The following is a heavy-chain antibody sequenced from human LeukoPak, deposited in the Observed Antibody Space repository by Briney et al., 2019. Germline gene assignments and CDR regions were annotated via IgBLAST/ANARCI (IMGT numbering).Heavy chain of an antibody. Sequence: SETLSLTCTVSDDSISDYYRGWIRQPPWKGLEWIGYIHNSGTSTYNLSHKSRVTISADTSKNQFSLKLNSMTTADTAVYYCTRGAGWLIDYWGQGILVTVSS. CDR1: DDSISDYY. CDR3: TRGAGWLIDY. J-gene: IGHJ4*02. V-gene: IGHV4-59*01. D-gene: IGHD3-16*01. CDR2: IHNSGTS.